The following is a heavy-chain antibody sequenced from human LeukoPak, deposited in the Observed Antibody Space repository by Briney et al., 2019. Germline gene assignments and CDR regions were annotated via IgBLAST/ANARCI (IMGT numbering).Heavy chain of an antibody. CDR2: ISTYNGET. CDR1: GYTFTSNS. D-gene: IGHD6-6*01. CDR3: AKDRWRDGSSSFDN. Sequence: ASVKVSCKASGYTFTSNSINWVRQAPGQGLEWMGWISTYNGETIYAQKVQGRVTITTDTSTSTAYMELRSLRSDDTAVYYCAKDRWRDGSSSFDNWGQGTLVTVSS. V-gene: IGHV1-18*01. J-gene: IGHJ4*02.